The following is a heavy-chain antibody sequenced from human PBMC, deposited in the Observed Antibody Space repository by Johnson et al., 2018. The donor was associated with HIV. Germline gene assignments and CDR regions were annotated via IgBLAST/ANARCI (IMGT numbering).Heavy chain of an antibody. Sequence: QVQLVESVGGVVQPGRSLRLSCAASGFTFSSYAMYWVRQAPGKGLEWVAFISYDGSNKYYADSVKGRFTISRDNSKNTLYLQMNSLRAEDTAVYYCARTTYSSPGAFDIWGQGTMVTVSS. CDR1: GFTFSSYA. CDR2: ISYDGSNK. CDR3: ARTTYSSPGAFDI. V-gene: IGHV3-30-3*01. D-gene: IGHD6-19*01. J-gene: IGHJ3*02.